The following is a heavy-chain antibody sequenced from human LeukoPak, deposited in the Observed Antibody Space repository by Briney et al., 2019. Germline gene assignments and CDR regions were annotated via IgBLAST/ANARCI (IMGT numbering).Heavy chain of an antibody. V-gene: IGHV4-38-2*01. D-gene: IGHD6-13*01. CDR2: IYHSGST. Sequence: PSETLSLTCAVSRYSISSGYYWGWIRQPPGKGREWIGSIYHSGSTYYNPSVKSRVTISVDTSKNQFSLKLSSVTAADTAVYYCGVGKEQLALYYFDYWGQGTLVTVSS. CDR1: RYSISSGYY. CDR3: GVGKEQLALYYFDY. J-gene: IGHJ4*02.